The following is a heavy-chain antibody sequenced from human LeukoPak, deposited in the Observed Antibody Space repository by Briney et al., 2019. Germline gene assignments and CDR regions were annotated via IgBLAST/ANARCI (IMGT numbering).Heavy chain of an antibody. J-gene: IGHJ3*02. CDR3: ARGRGAFDI. Sequence: SETLSLTYTVSGGSISSYYWSWIRQPPGKGLEWIGYIYYSGSTNYNPSLKSRVTISVDTSKNQFSLKLSSVTAADTAVYYCARGRGAFDIWGQGTMVTVSS. V-gene: IGHV4-59*01. CDR1: GGSISSYY. CDR2: IYYSGST.